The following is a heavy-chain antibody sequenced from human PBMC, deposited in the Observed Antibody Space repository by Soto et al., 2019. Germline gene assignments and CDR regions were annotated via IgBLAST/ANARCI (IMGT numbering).Heavy chain of an antibody. Sequence: QVQLVQSGAEVKKPGSSVKVSCKASGGTFSSYTISWVRQAPGQGLEWMGRIIPILGIANYAQKFQGRVTITADKSTNTAYMELSSLRSEDTAVYYCANTYCSSTSCYGGEIDYWGQGTLVTVSS. J-gene: IGHJ4*02. CDR1: GGTFSSYT. D-gene: IGHD2-2*01. CDR2: IIPILGIA. V-gene: IGHV1-69*02. CDR3: ANTYCSSTSCYGGEIDY.